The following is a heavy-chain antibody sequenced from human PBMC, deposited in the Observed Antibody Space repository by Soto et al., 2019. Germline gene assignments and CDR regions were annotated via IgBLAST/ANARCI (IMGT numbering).Heavy chain of an antibody. CDR2: INAGNGNT. J-gene: IGHJ4*02. CDR3: ARALGGWPDY. V-gene: IGHV1-3*01. Sequence: QVQLVQSGAEVKKPGASVKVSCKASGYTFTSYAIHWVRQAPGQGLEWMGWINAGNGNTKYSQKFQDRVTITRDTAASTAYMELSSLRSEDTAVYYCARALGGWPDYWGQGTLVTVSS. CDR1: GYTFTSYA. D-gene: IGHD6-19*01.